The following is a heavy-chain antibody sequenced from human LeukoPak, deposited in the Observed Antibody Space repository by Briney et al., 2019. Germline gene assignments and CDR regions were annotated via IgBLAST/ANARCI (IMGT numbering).Heavy chain of an antibody. CDR3: ARGRGYSSSWYFY. D-gene: IGHD6-13*01. V-gene: IGHV4-59*12. CDR1: GGSISSYY. Sequence: PSETLSLTCTVSGGSISSYYWSWIRQPPGKGLEWIGYIYYSGSTNYNPSLKSRVTISVDTSKNQFSLKLSSVTAADTAVYYCARGRGYSSSWYFYWGQGTLVTVSS. J-gene: IGHJ4*02. CDR2: IYYSGST.